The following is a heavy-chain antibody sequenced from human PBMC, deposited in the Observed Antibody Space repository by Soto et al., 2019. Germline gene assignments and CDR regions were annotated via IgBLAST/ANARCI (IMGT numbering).Heavy chain of an antibody. CDR3: ARGAAYYYDSSGYYPKYNWFDP. Sequence: QVQLVQSGAEVKKPGSSVKVSCKASGGTFSSYAISWVRQAPGQGLEWMGGIIPIFGTANCAQKFQGRVTITADESTSTAYMELSSLRSEDTAVYYCARGAAYYYDSSGYYPKYNWFDPWGQGTLVTVSS. D-gene: IGHD3-22*01. V-gene: IGHV1-69*01. CDR1: GGTFSSYA. J-gene: IGHJ5*02. CDR2: IIPIFGTA.